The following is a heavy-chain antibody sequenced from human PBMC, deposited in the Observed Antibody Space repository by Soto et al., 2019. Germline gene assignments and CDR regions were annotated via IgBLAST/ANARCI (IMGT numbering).Heavy chain of an antibody. CDR3: ARTTGGNSFVYYYYGMDV. CDR2: ISYDGSNK. D-gene: IGHD2-8*02. CDR1: GFTFSSYA. Sequence: QVQLVESGGGVVQPGRSLRLSCAASGFTFSSYAMHWVRQAPGKGLEWVAVISYDGSNKYYADSVKGRFTISRDNSKNTLYLQMNSLRAEDTAVYYCARTTGGNSFVYYYYGMDVWGQGTTVTVSS. V-gene: IGHV3-30-3*01. J-gene: IGHJ6*02.